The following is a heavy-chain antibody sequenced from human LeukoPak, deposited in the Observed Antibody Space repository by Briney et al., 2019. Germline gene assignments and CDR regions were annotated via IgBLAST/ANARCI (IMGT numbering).Heavy chain of an antibody. V-gene: IGHV3-15*01. Sequence: GGSLRLSCTASGFTFGDYAMSWFRQAPGKGLEWVGRIKSKTDGGTTDYAAPVKGRFTISRDDSKNTLYLQMNSLKTEDTAVYYCTTDLLRYFDWFDYWGQGTLVTVSS. CDR3: TTDLLRYFDWFDY. D-gene: IGHD3-9*01. CDR2: IKSKTDGGTT. CDR1: GFTFGDYA. J-gene: IGHJ4*02.